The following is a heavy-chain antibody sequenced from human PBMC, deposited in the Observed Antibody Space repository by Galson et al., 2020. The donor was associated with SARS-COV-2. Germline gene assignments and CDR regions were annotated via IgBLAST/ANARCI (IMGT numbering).Heavy chain of an antibody. Sequence: KIGESLKISCAASGFTFSDYYMSWIRQAPGKGLEWISYISDSSSYINYADSVKGRFTISRDNAKNSLYLQMNSLRAEDTAVYYCASRGRGYSYDFDYWGQGTLVTVSS. J-gene: IGHJ4*02. CDR2: ISDSSSYI. V-gene: IGHV3-11*03. D-gene: IGHD5-18*01. CDR1: GFTFSDYY. CDR3: ASRGRGYSYDFDY.